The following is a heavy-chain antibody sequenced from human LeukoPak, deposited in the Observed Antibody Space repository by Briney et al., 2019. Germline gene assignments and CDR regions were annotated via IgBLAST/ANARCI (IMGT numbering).Heavy chain of an antibody. V-gene: IGHV3-53*01. Sequence: GGTLRLSCAASGFTFSSYGMSWVRQAPGKGLEWVSVIYSGGSTYYADSVKGRFTISRDNSKNTLYLQMNSLRAEDTAVYYCARGYYYDSSGYYFKRSDYFDYWGQGTLVTVSS. J-gene: IGHJ4*02. CDR1: GFTFSSYG. CDR3: ARGYYYDSSGYYFKRSDYFDY. D-gene: IGHD3-22*01. CDR2: IYSGGST.